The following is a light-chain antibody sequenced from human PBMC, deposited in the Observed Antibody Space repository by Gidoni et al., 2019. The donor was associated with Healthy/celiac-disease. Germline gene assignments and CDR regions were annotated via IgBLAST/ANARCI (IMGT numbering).Light chain of an antibody. CDR3: QQRSNWPT. Sequence: EILLTQSPATLSLSPGERATLSCRASQSVSNYLAWYQQNPGQAPRLLISDASNRATGIPARFSGSGSGTDFTLTISSLEPEDFAVYYCQQRSNWPTFGQGTKLEIK. V-gene: IGKV3-11*01. CDR2: DAS. J-gene: IGKJ2*01. CDR1: QSVSNY.